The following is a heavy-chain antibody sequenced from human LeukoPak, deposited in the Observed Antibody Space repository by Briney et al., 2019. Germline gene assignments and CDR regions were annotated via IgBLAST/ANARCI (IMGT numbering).Heavy chain of an antibody. CDR2: INWNGGST. V-gene: IGHV3-20*04. Sequence: GGSLRLSCAASGFTFDDYGMSWVRQAPGKGLEWVSGINWNGGSTGYADSVKGRFTISGDNAKNSLYLQMNSLRAEDTALYYCARGYDSSGYYYFDYWGQGTLVTVSS. D-gene: IGHD3-22*01. CDR1: GFTFDDYG. CDR3: ARGYDSSGYYYFDY. J-gene: IGHJ4*02.